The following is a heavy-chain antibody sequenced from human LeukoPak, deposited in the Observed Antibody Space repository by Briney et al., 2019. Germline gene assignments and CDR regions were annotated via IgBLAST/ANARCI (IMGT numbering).Heavy chain of an antibody. V-gene: IGHV1-2*02. CDR1: GYTFTGYY. Sequence: ASVKVSCKASGYTFTGYYMHWVRQAPGQGLEWMGWINPNSGGTNYAQKFQGRVTMTRDTSISTAYMELSRLRSDDAAVYYCARDSSGPRPDQLDYWGQGTLVTVSS. D-gene: IGHD3-22*01. CDR2: INPNSGGT. J-gene: IGHJ4*02. CDR3: ARDSSGPRPDQLDY.